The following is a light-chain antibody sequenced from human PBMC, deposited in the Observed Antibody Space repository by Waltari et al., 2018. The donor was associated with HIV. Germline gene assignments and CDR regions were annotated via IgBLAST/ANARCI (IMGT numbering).Light chain of an antibody. J-gene: IGLJ3*02. V-gene: IGLV2-23*02. CDR1: SSNIGSYHL. CDR3: CSFARSSTWV. CDR2: EVN. Sequence: QSALTQPASVSGSPGQSITISCTGASSNIGSYHLVSWYQPHPGKAPKLMVYEVNKRPSGISNRFSGSKSGNTASLTISGLQAEDEADYYCCSFARSSTWVFGGGTKLSVL.